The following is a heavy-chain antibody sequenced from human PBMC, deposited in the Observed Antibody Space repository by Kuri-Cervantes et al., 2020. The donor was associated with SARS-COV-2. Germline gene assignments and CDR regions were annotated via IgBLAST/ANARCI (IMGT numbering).Heavy chain of an antibody. Sequence: LSLTCAVSGGSISGNHWNWVRQAPGKGLEWVSSISSSSSYIYYADSVKGRFTISRDNAKNSLYLQMNSLRAEDTAVYYCASPSSGYSGGFDYWGQGTLVTVSS. CDR2: ISSSSSYI. V-gene: IGHV3-21*01. D-gene: IGHD3-22*01. CDR3: ASPSSGYSGGFDY. CDR1: GGSISGNH. J-gene: IGHJ4*02.